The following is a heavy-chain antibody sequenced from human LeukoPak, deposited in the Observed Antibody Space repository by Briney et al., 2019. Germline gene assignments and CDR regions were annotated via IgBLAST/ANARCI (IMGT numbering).Heavy chain of an antibody. J-gene: IGHJ4*02. V-gene: IGHV3-30*18. CDR3: AKVRSDY. CDR1: GFTFSSYG. Sequence: GRSLRLSCAASGFTFSSYGMHWVRQAPAKGLEWVAVISYDGSNKYYADSVKGRFTISTDNSKNTLYLQMNSLRAEDTAVYYCAKVRSDYWGQGTLVTVSS. CDR2: ISYDGSNK.